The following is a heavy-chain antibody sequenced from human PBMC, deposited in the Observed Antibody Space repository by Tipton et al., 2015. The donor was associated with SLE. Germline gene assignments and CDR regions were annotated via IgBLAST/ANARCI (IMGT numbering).Heavy chain of an antibody. CDR3: ARGYSGYGGCDY. D-gene: IGHD5-12*01. CDR2: IYHSGST. J-gene: IGHJ4*02. Sequence: TLSLTCAVSGYSISSGYYWGWIRQPPGKGLEWIGSIYHSGSTYYNPSLKSRVTISVDTSKNQFSLKLSSVTAADTAVYYCARGYSGYGGCDYWGQGTLVTVSS. V-gene: IGHV4-38-2*01. CDR1: GYSISSGYY.